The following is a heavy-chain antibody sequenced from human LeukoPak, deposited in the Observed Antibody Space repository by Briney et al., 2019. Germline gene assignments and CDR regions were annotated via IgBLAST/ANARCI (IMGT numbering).Heavy chain of an antibody. CDR2: INHSGST. J-gene: IGHJ6*02. D-gene: IGHD3-10*01. Sequence: SETLSLTCAVYGGSFSGYYWSWIRQPPGKGLERIGEINHSGSTNYNPSLKSRVTISVDTSKNQFSLKLSSVTAADTAVYYCARAPYYYGSGRPMGYYYYYGMDVWGQGTTVTVSS. CDR1: GGSFSGYY. CDR3: ARAPYYYGSGRPMGYYYYYGMDV. V-gene: IGHV4-34*01.